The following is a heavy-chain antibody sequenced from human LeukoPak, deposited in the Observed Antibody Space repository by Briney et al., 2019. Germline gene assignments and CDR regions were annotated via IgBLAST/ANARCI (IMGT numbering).Heavy chain of an antibody. V-gene: IGHV4-59*08. CDR1: GGSISSYY. J-gene: IGHJ4*02. CDR2: IYYSGST. D-gene: IGHD6-13*01. CDR3: ARRSPSYSSSWYYFDY. Sequence: SETLSLTCTVSGGSISSYYWSWIRQPPGKGLEWIGYIYYSGSTNYNPSLKSRVTILVDTSKNQFSLKLSSVTAADTAVYYCARRSPSYSSSWYYFDYWGQGTLVTVSS.